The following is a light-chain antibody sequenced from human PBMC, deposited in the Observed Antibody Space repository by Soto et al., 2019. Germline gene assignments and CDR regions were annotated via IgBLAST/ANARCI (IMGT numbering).Light chain of an antibody. J-gene: IGLJ1*01. CDR2: GNN. CDR3: QSYDTGLGGYV. CDR1: SSNIGAGYD. Sequence: QSVPTQPPSVSGAPGQRVTISCTGGSSNIGAGYDVQWYQQLPGTAPRLLIYGNNNRPSGVPELFSGSNSGTSASLAISGLQADDELDYYCQSYDTGLGGYVFGTGTKVTVL. V-gene: IGLV1-40*01.